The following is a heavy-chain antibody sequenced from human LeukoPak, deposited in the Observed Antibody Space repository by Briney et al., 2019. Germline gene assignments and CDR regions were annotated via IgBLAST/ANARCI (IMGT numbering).Heavy chain of an antibody. CDR2: IYNSGST. V-gene: IGHV4-31*03. CDR1: GGSISNGDYS. J-gene: IGHJ6*02. Sequence: SQTLSLICIVSGGSISNGDYSWTWIRQHPGKGLEWIGYIYNSGSTSYKPSLKSRVTISEDTSQNQFSLKLSSVTAADTAVYYCARHTRNHGMEVWGQGTTVTVSS. CDR3: ARHTRNHGMEV. D-gene: IGHD1-14*01.